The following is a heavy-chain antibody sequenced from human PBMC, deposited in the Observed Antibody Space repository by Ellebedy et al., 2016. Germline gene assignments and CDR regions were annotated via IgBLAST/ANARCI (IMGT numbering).Heavy chain of an antibody. CDR1: GFTFSTYS. Sequence: GGSLRLSCAASGFTFSTYSLYWVRQAPGKGLEWVANIKEDGSEEYYVDSVKGRFTISRDNAKNSLYLQMNSLRAEDTAVYYCVRDLHWSYFDWGQGTLVTVSS. CDR3: VRDLHWSYFD. V-gene: IGHV3-7*03. CDR2: IKEDGSEE. J-gene: IGHJ4*02. D-gene: IGHD1-26*01.